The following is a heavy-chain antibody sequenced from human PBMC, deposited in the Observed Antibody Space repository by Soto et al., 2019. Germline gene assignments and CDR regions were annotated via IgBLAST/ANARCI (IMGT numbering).Heavy chain of an antibody. CDR2: INAGNGNT. V-gene: IGHV1-3*01. D-gene: IGHD2-2*01. J-gene: IGHJ6*02. CDR1: GYTFTSYA. Sequence: ASVKVSCKASGYTFTSYAMHWVRQAPGQRLEWMRWINAGNGNTKYSQKFQGRVTITRDTSASTAYMELSSLRSEDTAVYYCASETRYCSSTSCTTTGYYYYGMDVWGQGTTVTVS. CDR3: ASETRYCSSTSCTTTGYYYYGMDV.